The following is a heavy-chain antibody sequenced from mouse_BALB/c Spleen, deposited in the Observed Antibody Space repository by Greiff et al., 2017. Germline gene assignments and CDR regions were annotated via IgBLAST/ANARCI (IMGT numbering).Heavy chain of an antibody. CDR3: AREGGKENYFDD. Sequence: VQLKQSGAELVKPGASVKLSCTASGFNIKDTYMHWVKQRPEQGLEWIGRIDPANGNTKYDPKFQGKATITADTSSNTAYLQLSSLTSEDTAVYYCAREGGKENYFDDWGQGTTLTVSS. CDR1: GFNIKDTY. J-gene: IGHJ2*01. V-gene: IGHV14-3*02. CDR2: IDPANGNT.